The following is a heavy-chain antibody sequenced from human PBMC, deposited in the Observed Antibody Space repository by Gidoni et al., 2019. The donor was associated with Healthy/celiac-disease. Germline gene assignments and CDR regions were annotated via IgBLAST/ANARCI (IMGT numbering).Heavy chain of an antibody. J-gene: IGHJ4*02. V-gene: IGHV1-46*01. CDR1: GYTFTSYY. Sequence: QVQLVQSGAEVKKPGASVKVSFEASGYTFTSYYMPWERQAPGQGLEWMGIINPSGGSTSYAQKFQGRVTMTRDTSTSTVYMELSSLRSEDTAVYYCARGARYSYKDYWGQGTLVTVSS. D-gene: IGHD5-18*01. CDR3: ARGARYSYKDY. CDR2: INPSGGST.